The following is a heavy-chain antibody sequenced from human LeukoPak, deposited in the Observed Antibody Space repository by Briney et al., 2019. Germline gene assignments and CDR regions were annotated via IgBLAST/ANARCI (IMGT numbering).Heavy chain of an antibody. CDR1: GYSFTSYW. CDR2: IYPGDSDT. D-gene: IGHD2-21*02. Sequence: GESLKISCRGSGYSFTSYWIGWVRQMPGKGLEWMGIIYPGDSDTRYSPSFQGQVTISADKSISTAYLQWSSLKASDTAMYYCARLGGGDSPDQYFQHWGQGTLVTVSS. V-gene: IGHV5-51*01. CDR3: ARLGGGDSPDQYFQH. J-gene: IGHJ1*01.